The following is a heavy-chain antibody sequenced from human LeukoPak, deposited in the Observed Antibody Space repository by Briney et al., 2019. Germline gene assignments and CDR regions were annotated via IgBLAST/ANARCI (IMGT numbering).Heavy chain of an antibody. Sequence: ASVKVSCKASGYTFTSYDFNWVRQATGQRPEWMGWMSPNSGDTGYAQKFQDRVTMTRNTSISTAYMELSSLRSDDTAVYYCARRLRFRTDHQDKTIGGWFDPWGQGTLVTVSS. CDR1: GYTFTSYD. CDR2: MSPNSGDT. CDR3: ARRLRFRTDHQDKTIGGWFDP. V-gene: IGHV1-8*01. D-gene: IGHD3-16*01. J-gene: IGHJ5*02.